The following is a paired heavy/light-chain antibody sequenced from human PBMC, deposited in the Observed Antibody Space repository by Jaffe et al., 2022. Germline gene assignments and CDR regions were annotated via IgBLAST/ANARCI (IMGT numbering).Heavy chain of an antibody. Sequence: QVQLVQSGAEVKKPGSSVKVSCKASGGTFSSYAISWVRQAPGQGLEWMGGIIPIFGTANYAQKFQGRVTITADESTSTAYMELSSLRSEDTAVYYCARGDCSSTSCYEDGWDDYYYYYMDVWGKGTTVTVSS. D-gene: IGHD2-2*01. V-gene: IGHV1-69*01. CDR1: GGTFSSYA. CDR3: ARGDCSSTSCYEDGWDDYYYYYMDV. J-gene: IGHJ6*03. CDR2: IIPIFGTA.
Light chain of an antibody. CDR3: MQGIHLPPVT. J-gene: IGKJ1*01. Sequence: DIVMTQTPLSLSVTPGQPASISCKSSQSLLHSDGKTYLYWYLQKPGQSPQLLIYEVSSRFSGVPDRFSGSGSGTDFTLKISRVEAEDVGVYYCMQGIHLPPVTFGQGTKVEIK. CDR2: EVS. V-gene: IGKV2-29*02. CDR1: QSLLHSDGKTY.